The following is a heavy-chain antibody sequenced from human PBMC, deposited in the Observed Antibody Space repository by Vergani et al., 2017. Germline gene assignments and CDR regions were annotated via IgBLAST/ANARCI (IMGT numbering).Heavy chain of an antibody. J-gene: IGHJ4*02. D-gene: IGHD6-13*01. Sequence: QVQLQQWGAGLFKPSETLSLTCAVYGGSFSGYYWSWIRQPPGKGREWIGEINHSGSTNYNPSLKSRGTISVDTSKNQFSLKLSSVTAADTAVYYCARGWAVAGGTMYYFDYWGQGTLVTVSS. CDR3: ARGWAVAGGTMYYFDY. CDR1: GGSFSGYY. CDR2: INHSGST. V-gene: IGHV4-34*01.